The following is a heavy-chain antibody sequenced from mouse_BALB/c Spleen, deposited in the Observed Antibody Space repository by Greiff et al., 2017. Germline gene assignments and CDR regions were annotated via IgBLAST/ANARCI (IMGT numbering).Heavy chain of an antibody. CDR2: ISYDGSN. J-gene: IGHJ3*01. D-gene: IGHD2-3*01. CDR1: GYSITSGYY. V-gene: IGHV3-6*02. CDR3: ARGIYDGYSWFDY. Sequence: EVKLVESGPGLVKPSQSLSLTCSVTGYSITSGYYWYWIRQVPGNKLEWMGYISYDGSNNYNPSLKNRISITRDTSKTQLFLKLNSLTTEDTATYYCARGIYDGYSWFDYWGQGTLVTVSA.